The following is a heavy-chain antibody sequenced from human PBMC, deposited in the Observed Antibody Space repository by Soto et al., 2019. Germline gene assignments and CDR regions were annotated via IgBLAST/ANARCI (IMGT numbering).Heavy chain of an antibody. D-gene: IGHD6-13*01. V-gene: IGHV3-30*03. Sequence: PGGSLRLSCAASGFTFTSFGIHWVRQAPGKGLEWVAVVSYDGIDENYADSVKGRFSISRDNSKNTVHLQMNSLRGEDTAVYYCARGQGSWSLDYWGQGT. CDR3: ARGQGSWSLDY. CDR2: VSYDGIDE. CDR1: GFTFTSFG. J-gene: IGHJ4*02.